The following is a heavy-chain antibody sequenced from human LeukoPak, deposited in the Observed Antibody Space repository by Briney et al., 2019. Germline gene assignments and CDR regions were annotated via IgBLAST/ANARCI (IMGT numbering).Heavy chain of an antibody. Sequence: GGSLRLSCTTSGFTFSNYWMTWVRQAPGKGLEWVANIKEDGSEKYYVDSVKGRFTISRDNAKNSLYLEMNSLRVEDTAVYYCARGWLFXWXQGTLVTVSS. CDR2: IKEDGSEK. CDR3: ARGWLFX. V-gene: IGHV3-7*01. CDR1: GFTFSNYW. J-gene: IGHJ4*02. D-gene: IGHD3-3*01.